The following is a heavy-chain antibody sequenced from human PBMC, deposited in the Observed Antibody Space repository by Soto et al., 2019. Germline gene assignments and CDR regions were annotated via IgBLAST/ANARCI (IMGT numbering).Heavy chain of an antibody. D-gene: IGHD1-1*01. CDR1: GFTFSSYG. J-gene: IGHJ6*03. V-gene: IGHV3-30*18. CDR3: AKNAGTGGAYYYYYMDV. CDR2: ISYDGSNK. Sequence: GGSLRLSCAASGFTFSSYGMHWVRQAPGKGLEWVAVISYDGSNKYYADSVKGRFTISRDNSKNTLYLQMNSLRAEDTAVYYCAKNAGTGGAYYYYYMDVWGKGTTVTVSS.